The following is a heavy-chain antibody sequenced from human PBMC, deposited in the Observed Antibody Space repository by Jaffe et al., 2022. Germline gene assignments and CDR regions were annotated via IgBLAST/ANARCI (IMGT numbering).Heavy chain of an antibody. CDR1: GGSFSGYY. CDR2: INHSGST. D-gene: IGHD3-3*01. CDR3: ASSQIRYDFWSGYYTKWFDP. V-gene: IGHV4-34*01. Sequence: QVQLQQWGAGLLKPSETLSLTCAVYGGSFSGYYWSWIRQPPGKGLEWIGEINHSGSTNYNPSLKSRVTISVDTSKNQFSLKLSSVTAADTAVYYCASSQIRYDFWSGYYTKWFDPWGQGTLVTVSS. J-gene: IGHJ5*02.